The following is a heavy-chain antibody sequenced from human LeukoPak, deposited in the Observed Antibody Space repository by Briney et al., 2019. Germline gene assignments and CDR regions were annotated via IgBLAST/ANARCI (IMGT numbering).Heavy chain of an antibody. D-gene: IGHD6-13*01. V-gene: IGHV3-23*01. Sequence: GGSLRLSCAASGFTFSSYAMSWVRQAPGKGLEWVSTLSGSGSTTYYADSVKGRFTISRDNSKNTLYLQMNSLRADDTAVYFCAKDRYSSGWYYFDYWGQGTLVTVSS. J-gene: IGHJ4*02. CDR2: LSGSGSTT. CDR3: AKDRYSSGWYYFDY. CDR1: GFTFSSYA.